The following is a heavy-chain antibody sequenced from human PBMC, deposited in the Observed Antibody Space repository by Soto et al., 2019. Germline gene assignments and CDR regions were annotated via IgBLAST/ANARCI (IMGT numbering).Heavy chain of an antibody. J-gene: IGHJ6*02. V-gene: IGHV3-21*04. CDR3: ARDYSSSRYYGMDV. D-gene: IGHD6-6*01. CDR2: ISSSSSYI. CDR1: GFTFSSYT. Sequence: GGSLRLSCAASGFTFSSYTMNWVRQAPGKGLEWVSSISSSSSYIYYADSVKGRFTISRDNAKNSLYLQMNGLRAEDTAVYYCARDYSSSRYYGMDVWGQGTTVTVSS.